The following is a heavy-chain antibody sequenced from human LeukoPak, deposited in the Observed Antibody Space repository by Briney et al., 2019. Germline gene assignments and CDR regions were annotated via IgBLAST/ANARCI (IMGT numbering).Heavy chain of an antibody. CDR3: AREGVATTITNAFDI. Sequence: GASVKVSCKASGGTFSSYAISWVRQAPGQGLEWMGGIIPIFGTANYAQKFQGRVTITADESTSTAYMELSSLRSEDTAVYYCAREGVATTITNAFDIGGQGTMVTVSS. CDR2: IIPIFGTA. V-gene: IGHV1-69*13. CDR1: GGTFSSYA. J-gene: IGHJ3*02. D-gene: IGHD5-12*01.